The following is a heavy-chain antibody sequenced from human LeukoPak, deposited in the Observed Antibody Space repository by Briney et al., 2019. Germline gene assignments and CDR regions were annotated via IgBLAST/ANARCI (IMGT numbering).Heavy chain of an antibody. J-gene: IGHJ6*03. V-gene: IGHV3-15*01. CDR2: IKSKTDGGTT. CDR1: GFSFSSFS. D-gene: IGHD6-13*01. CDR3: TTADHWYSSRHYYYYYMDV. Sequence: GGSLRLSCAASGFSFSSFSMNWVRQAPGKGLEWVGRIKSKTDGGTTDYAAPVKGRFTILRDDSKNTLYMQMNSLKTEDTAVYYCTTADHWYSSRHYYYYYMDVWGKGTTVTVSS.